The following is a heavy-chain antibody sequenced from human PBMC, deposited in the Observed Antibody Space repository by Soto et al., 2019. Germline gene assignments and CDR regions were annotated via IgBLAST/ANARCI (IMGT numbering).Heavy chain of an antibody. J-gene: IGHJ3*01. Sequence: EVQLVESGGGLVKPGGSLRLSCAASGFTCSSYSMNWVRQAPGKWLELVSGISSSSSYINDADSVKGRFTISRDNAKNSLDLPMNSLSAEDTAVDYCARYRRRMATMHMDAFDFWGQGTMVTVSS. CDR2: ISSSSSYI. CDR3: ARYRRRMATMHMDAFDF. V-gene: IGHV3-21*01. CDR1: GFTCSSYS. D-gene: IGHD5-12*01.